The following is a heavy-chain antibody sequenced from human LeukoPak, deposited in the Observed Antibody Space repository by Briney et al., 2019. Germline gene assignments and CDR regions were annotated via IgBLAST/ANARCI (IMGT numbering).Heavy chain of an antibody. D-gene: IGHD3-10*01. J-gene: IGHJ5*02. CDR2: IYYSGST. Sequence: PSETLSLTCTVSGGSISSGGYYWSWIRQHPGKGLEWIGYIYYSGSTYYNPFLKSRVTISVDTSKNQFSLKLSSVTAADTAVYYCARKALPVGVFQGDNWFDPWGQGTLVTVSS. CDR3: ARKALPVGVFQGDNWFDP. V-gene: IGHV4-31*03. CDR1: GGSISSGGYY.